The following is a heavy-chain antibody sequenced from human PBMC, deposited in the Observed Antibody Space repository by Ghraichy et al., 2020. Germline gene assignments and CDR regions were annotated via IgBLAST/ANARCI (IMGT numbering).Heavy chain of an antibody. CDR1: GGFISSSSYY. V-gene: IGHV4-39*01. J-gene: IGHJ5*02. Sequence: SETLSLTCTVSGGFISSSSYYWGWIRQPPGKGLEWIGSIYYSGSTCYNPSLKSRVTISVDTSKNQFSLKLSSVTAADTAVYYCAGHPPAVAGTRKGAWFDPWGQGTLVTVSS. CDR3: AGHPPAVAGTRKGAWFDP. CDR2: IYYSGST. D-gene: IGHD6-19*01.